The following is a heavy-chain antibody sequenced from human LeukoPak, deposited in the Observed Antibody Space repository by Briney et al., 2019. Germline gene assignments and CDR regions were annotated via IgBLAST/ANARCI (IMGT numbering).Heavy chain of an antibody. V-gene: IGHV4-59*08. CDR1: GGSLSAYY. Sequence: PSETLSLTCTVSGGSLSAYYWNWIRQTPGKGLEWIGYVYHSGRTYYNPSLKGRLTMSVDTSKNQFSLKLSSVTAADTAVYYCARLPRKDYDFWSGNYYYYYYMDVWGKGTTVTVSS. CDR2: VYHSGRT. J-gene: IGHJ6*03. D-gene: IGHD3-3*01. CDR3: ARLPRKDYDFWSGNYYYYYYMDV.